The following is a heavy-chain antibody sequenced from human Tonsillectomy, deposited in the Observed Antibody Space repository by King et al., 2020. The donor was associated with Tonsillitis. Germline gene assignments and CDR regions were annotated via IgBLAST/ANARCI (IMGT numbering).Heavy chain of an antibody. CDR2: ISGSGGST. V-gene: IGHV3-23*04. CDR1: GFTFSSYA. D-gene: IGHD3-22*01. CDR3: AKLSYYDSDFDY. Sequence: VQLVESGGGLAQPGGSLRLSYAASGFTFSSYAMSWVRQAPGKGLEWVSAISGSGGSTYYADSVKGRFTISRDNSKNTLYLQMNSLRAEDTAVYYCAKLSYYDSDFDYWGQGTLVTVSS. J-gene: IGHJ4*02.